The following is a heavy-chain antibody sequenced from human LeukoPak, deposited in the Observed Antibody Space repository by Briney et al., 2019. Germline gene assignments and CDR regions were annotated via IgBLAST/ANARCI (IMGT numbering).Heavy chain of an antibody. D-gene: IGHD3-3*01. CDR3: ARGQRAHVEWSYYMDV. Sequence: GGSLRLSCAASGFTFSSYGMSWVRQAPGKGLEWMSVISYDGSNKYFADSVKGRFTISRDNSKNTLYLQMNSLRGEDTAVYYCARGQRAHVEWSYYMDVWGKGTTVTVSS. V-gene: IGHV3-30*03. CDR2: ISYDGSNK. J-gene: IGHJ6*03. CDR1: GFTFSSYG.